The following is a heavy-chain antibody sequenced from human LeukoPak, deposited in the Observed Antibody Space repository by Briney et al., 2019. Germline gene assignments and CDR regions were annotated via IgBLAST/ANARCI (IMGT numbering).Heavy chain of an antibody. V-gene: IGHV1-2*02. CDR2: INPNSGGT. Sequence: ASVKVSCKASGYTFTGYYMHWVRQAPGQGLEWMGWINPNSGGTNYAQKFQGRVTMTGDTSISTAYMELSRLRSDDTAVYYCARHHYASGSYLRTVWFDPWGQGTLVTVSS. D-gene: IGHD3-10*01. CDR3: ARHHYASGSYLRTVWFDP. CDR1: GYTFTGYY. J-gene: IGHJ5*02.